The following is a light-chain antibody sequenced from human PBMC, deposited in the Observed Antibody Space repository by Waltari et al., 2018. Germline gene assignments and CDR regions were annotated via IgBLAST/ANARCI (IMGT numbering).Light chain of an antibody. V-gene: IGKV1-12*01. CDR3: QQGEASPYT. CDR1: QGVRSW. Sequence: DILMTLSPSSVSASGGDRVPITCRASQGVRSWLAWCQQKPGKAPNLLIYAASSLQSGVPSRFSGSGSGTHFTLTISSLQPEDFATYYCQQGEASPYTFGQGTKLEIK. CDR2: AAS. J-gene: IGKJ2*01.